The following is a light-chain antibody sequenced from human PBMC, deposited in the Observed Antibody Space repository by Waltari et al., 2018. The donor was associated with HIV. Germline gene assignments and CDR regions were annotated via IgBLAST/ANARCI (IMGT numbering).Light chain of an antibody. Sequence: DIQLTQSPSFLSASVGDRVTVACRANQGISDFLAWYQQKPGIAPRLLIYDASTLYTGVPSRFRGSGSGTEFTLTISSLQPEDFASYYCQQLHTFPLTFGGGTKV. V-gene: IGKV1-9*01. CDR2: DAS. CDR1: QGISDF. CDR3: QQLHTFPLT. J-gene: IGKJ4*01.